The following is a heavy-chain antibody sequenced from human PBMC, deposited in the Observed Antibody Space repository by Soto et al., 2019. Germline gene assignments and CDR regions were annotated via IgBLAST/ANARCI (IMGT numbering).Heavy chain of an antibody. V-gene: IGHV4-39*01. CDR3: ARHLYGSGIVGQH. CDR2: IYYSGST. J-gene: IGHJ1*01. D-gene: IGHD3-10*01. Sequence: QLQLQESGPGLVKPSETLSLTCTVSGGSISGSDYNWGWIRQPPGKGLEWIASIYYSGSTYYNPSLKSRLTLTVKTSKNQFYLKLSSVTAADKAVYYCARHLYGSGIVGQHWGQGTLVTVSS. CDR1: GGSISGSDYN.